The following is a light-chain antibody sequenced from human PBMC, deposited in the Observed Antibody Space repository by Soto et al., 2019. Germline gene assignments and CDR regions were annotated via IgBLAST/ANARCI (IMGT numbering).Light chain of an antibody. Sequence: QSVLTQPPSASGSPGQSVTISCTGTSSGIGAYNFVSWYQQHPGKAPKLMIYEVSKRPSGVPDRFSGSKSGTSASLAITGLQAEAEADYYCQSYDSSLSVSYVFGTGTKVTVL. V-gene: IGLV2-8*01. CDR2: EVS. CDR1: SSGIGAYNF. J-gene: IGLJ1*01. CDR3: QSYDSSLSVSYV.